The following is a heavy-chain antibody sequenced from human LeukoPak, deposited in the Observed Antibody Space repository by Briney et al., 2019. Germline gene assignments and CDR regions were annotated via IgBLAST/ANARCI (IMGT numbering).Heavy chain of an antibody. V-gene: IGHV3-66*01. CDR1: GFTVSSNY. D-gene: IGHD1-26*01. Sequence: GSLRLSCAASGFTVSSNYMSWVRQAPGKGLEWVSVIYSGGSTYYADSVKGRFTISRDNSKNTLYLQMNSLRAEDTAVYYCASVLAGGSYDFDYWGQGTLVTVSS. CDR2: IYSGGST. CDR3: ASVLAGGSYDFDY. J-gene: IGHJ4*02.